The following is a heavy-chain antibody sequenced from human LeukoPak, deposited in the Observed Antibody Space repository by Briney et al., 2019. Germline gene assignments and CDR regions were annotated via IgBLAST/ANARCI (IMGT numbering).Heavy chain of an antibody. CDR1: GLTFSSFA. CDR3: AREGAGDSGRFHSYFDH. Sequence: GGSLRLSCEDSGLTFSSFAMSWVRQAPGKGLEWVSDVGNSGGGRYYADSVQGRFTISRDNSKSTLYLQMTSLRVEDTAIYYCAREGAGDSGRFHSYFDHWGQGILVTVSS. V-gene: IGHV3-23*01. J-gene: IGHJ4*02. D-gene: IGHD1-26*01. CDR2: VGNSGGGR.